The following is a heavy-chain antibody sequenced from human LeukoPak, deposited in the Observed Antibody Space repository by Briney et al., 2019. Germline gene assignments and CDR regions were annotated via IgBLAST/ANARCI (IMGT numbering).Heavy chain of an antibody. D-gene: IGHD3-9*01. CDR1: GFTFSDYY. CDR3: ARTHYDILTGSHFDY. V-gene: IGHV3-11*03. J-gene: IGHJ4*02. CDR2: ISSSSSYT. Sequence: GGSLRLSCAASGFTFSDYYMSWIRQAPGKGLEWVSYISSSSSYTNYADSVKGRFTISRDNAKNSLYLQMNSLRAEDTAVYYCARTHYDILTGSHFDYWGQGTLATFSS.